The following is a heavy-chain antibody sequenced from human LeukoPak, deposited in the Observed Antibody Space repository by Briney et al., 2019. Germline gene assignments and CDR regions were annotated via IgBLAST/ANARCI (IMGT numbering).Heavy chain of an antibody. J-gene: IGHJ3*02. CDR3: ARMRLRFLEWSQTDAFDI. CDR2: INWNGGST. Sequence: GGSLRLSCAASGFTFDDYGMSWVRQAPGKGLEWVSGINWNGGSTGYADSVKGRFTISRDNAKNSLYLQMNSLRAEDTALYYCARMRLRFLEWSQTDAFDIWGQGTMVTVSS. D-gene: IGHD3-3*01. CDR1: GFTFDDYG. V-gene: IGHV3-20*04.